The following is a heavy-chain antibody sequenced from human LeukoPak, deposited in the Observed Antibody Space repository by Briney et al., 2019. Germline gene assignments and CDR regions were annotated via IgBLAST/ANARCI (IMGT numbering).Heavy chain of an antibody. J-gene: IGHJ4*02. CDR3: ATRSGSSRPPSNY. Sequence: PGGSLRLSCAASGFTFSRYAMTWVRQAPGKGLEWVSVISGSGGSTYYADSVKGRFTISRDNSKNTLYLQMNSLRAEDTALYYCATRSGSSRPPSNYWGQGTLVTVSS. CDR2: ISGSGGST. D-gene: IGHD3-22*01. V-gene: IGHV3-23*01. CDR1: GFTFSRYA.